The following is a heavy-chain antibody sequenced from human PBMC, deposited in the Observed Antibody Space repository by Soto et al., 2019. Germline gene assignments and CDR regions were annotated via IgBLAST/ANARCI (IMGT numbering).Heavy chain of an antibody. CDR2: IYPGDSDT. J-gene: IGHJ3*02. V-gene: IGHV5-51*01. CDR1: GYSFTSYW. CDR3: ARLAKVRGVIIRIGAFDI. Sequence: GESLKISCKGSGYSFTSYWIGWVRQMPGKGLEWMGIIYPGDSDTRYSPSFQGQVTISADKSISTAYLQWSSLKASDTAMYYCARLAKVRGVIIRIGAFDIWGQGTMVTVSS. D-gene: IGHD3-10*01.